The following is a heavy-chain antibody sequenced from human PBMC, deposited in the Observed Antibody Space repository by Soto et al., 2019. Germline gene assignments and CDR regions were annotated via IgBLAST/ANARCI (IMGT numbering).Heavy chain of an antibody. J-gene: IGHJ6*03. Sequence: QVQLQESGPGLVKPSGTLSLTCAVSSGSISSSNWWSWVRQPPGKGLEWIGEIYHSGSTNYNPSLKSRVTISVDKSKNQFSLKLSPVTAADTAVYYCARTPSGGSGSSEIYYYCYMDVWGKGTTVTVSS. V-gene: IGHV4-4*02. CDR1: SGSISSSNW. CDR3: ARTPSGGSGSSEIYYYCYMDV. D-gene: IGHD3-10*01. CDR2: IYHSGST.